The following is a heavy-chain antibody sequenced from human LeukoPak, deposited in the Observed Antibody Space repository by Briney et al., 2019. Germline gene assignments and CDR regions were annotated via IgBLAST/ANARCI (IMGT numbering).Heavy chain of an antibody. D-gene: IGHD4-23*01. V-gene: IGHV1-18*01. J-gene: IGHJ1*01. CDR1: GYTLTNYG. CDR2: IGAYNGYT. CDR3: ARDKAVTTEVTQYFQH. Sequence: ASVKVSCKASGYTLTNYGISWVRQAPGQGLEWMGWIGAYNGYTDYAQNLQFRVTMTTDTSTSTAYMELRSLRSDDTAVYYCARDKAVTTEVTQYFQHWGQGTLVTVSS.